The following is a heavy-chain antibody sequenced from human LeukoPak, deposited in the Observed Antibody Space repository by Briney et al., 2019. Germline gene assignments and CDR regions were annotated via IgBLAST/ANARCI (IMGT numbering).Heavy chain of an antibody. J-gene: IGHJ4*02. V-gene: IGHV4-59*08. CDR3: ARHRTGEVDY. D-gene: IGHD7-27*01. CDR1: GGSISSYY. CDR2: IYYSGST. Sequence: SETLSLTCTVSGGSISSYYWSWIRQPPGKGLEWIGYIYYSGSTNYNPSLKGRVTISVDTSKNQFSLKLSSVTAADTAVYYCARHRTGEVDYWGQGTLVTVSS.